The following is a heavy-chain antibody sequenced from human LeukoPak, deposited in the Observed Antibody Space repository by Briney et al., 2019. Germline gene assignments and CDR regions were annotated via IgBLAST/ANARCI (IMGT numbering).Heavy chain of an antibody. D-gene: IGHD1/OR15-1a*01. CDR2: IYLYGTT. V-gene: IGHV4-4*02. J-gene: IGHJ6*02. Sequence: PSETLSLTCSVSIGSISSSKWSSWVRQSPVKGLEWIGEIYLYGTTNYNPSFTSRVTMSVDRSRNQFSLKLTSVTAADTAVYYCARQKWEQQGRDYYFNGLDVWGPGTTVIVSS. CDR3: ARQKWEQQGRDYYFNGLDV. CDR1: IGSISSSKW.